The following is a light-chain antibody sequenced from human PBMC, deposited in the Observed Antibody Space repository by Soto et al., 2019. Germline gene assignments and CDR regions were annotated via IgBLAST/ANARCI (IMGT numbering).Light chain of an antibody. CDR1: SSDVGGYNH. V-gene: IGLV2-14*01. CDR2: EVT. CDR3: SSYTTSGTWV. Sequence: QSVLTQPASVSGSPGQSITISCTGTSSDVGGYNHVSWYQQHPGKAPKLMISEVTNRPSGVSDRFSGSKSGNTASLTISGLQAGDEADYHCSSYTTSGTWVFGGGTKLTVL. J-gene: IGLJ3*02.